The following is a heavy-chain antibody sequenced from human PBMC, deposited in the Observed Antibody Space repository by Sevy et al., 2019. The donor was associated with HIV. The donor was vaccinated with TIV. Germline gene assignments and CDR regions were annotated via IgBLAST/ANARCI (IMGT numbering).Heavy chain of an antibody. CDR2: ISYDGSNK. D-gene: IGHD4-17*01. CDR1: GFTFSSYA. Sequence: GESLKISCAASGFTFSSYAMHWVRQAPGKGLEWVAVISYDGSNKYYADSVKGRFTISRDNSKNTLYLQMNSLRAEDTAVYYCAREFGDYIPYAVYFQHWGQGTLVTVSS. J-gene: IGHJ1*01. CDR3: AREFGDYIPYAVYFQH. V-gene: IGHV3-30-3*01.